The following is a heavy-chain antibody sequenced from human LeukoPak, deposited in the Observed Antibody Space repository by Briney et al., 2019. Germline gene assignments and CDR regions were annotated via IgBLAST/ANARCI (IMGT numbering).Heavy chain of an antibody. V-gene: IGHV1-24*01. CDR1: GYTLTELS. CDR3: ARGVMTTVTTRYRWFDP. J-gene: IGHJ5*02. CDR2: FDPEDGET. D-gene: IGHD4-11*01. Sequence: GASVKVSCKASGYTLTELSMHWVRQAPGKGLEWMGGFDPEDGETIYAQKFQGRVTMTEDTSTDTAYMELSSLRSDDTAVYYCARGVMTTVTTRYRWFDPWGQGTLVTVSS.